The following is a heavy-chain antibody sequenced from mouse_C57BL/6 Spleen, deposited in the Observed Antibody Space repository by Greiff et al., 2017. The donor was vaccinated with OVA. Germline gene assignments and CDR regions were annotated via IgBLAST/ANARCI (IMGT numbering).Heavy chain of an antibody. Sequence: VKLMESGPGLVQPSQSLSITCTVSGFSLTSYGVHWVRQSPGKGLEWLGVIWRGGSTDYNAAFMSRLSITKDNSKSQVFFKMNSLQADDTAIYYCAKKGYGSSYGAMDYWGQGTSVTVSS. J-gene: IGHJ4*01. V-gene: IGHV2-5*01. D-gene: IGHD1-1*01. CDR2: IWRGGST. CDR3: AKKGYGSSYGAMDY. CDR1: GFSLTSYG.